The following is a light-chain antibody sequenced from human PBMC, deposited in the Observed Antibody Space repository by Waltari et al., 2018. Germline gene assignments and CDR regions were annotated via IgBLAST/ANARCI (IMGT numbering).Light chain of an antibody. V-gene: IGLV2-14*01. J-gene: IGLJ3*02. CDR3: CSFTSRSTWV. Sequence: QSALTQPASVSGSPGQSITISCTGTSSDVGGYNYVSWYQQHPGKVPKLLIFDVSNRHSGVSNRFSGSKSGNTASLTISCLQAEDESDYYCCSFTSRSTWVFGGGTKLTVL. CDR2: DVS. CDR1: SSDVGGYNY.